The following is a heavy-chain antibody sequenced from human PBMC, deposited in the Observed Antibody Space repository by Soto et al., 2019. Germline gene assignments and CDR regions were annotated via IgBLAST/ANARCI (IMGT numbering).Heavy chain of an antibody. CDR3: AKGISGLLWWYSPLDY. D-gene: IGHD2-21*01. CDR1: GFTFSSYA. CDR2: ISGSGGST. V-gene: IGHV3-23*01. J-gene: IGHJ4*02. Sequence: GGSLRLSCAASGFTFSSYAMSWVRQAPGKGLEWVSAISGSGGSTYYADSVKGRFTISRDNSKNTLYLQMNSLRAEDTAVYYCAKGISGLLWWYSPLDYWGQGTLVTVSS.